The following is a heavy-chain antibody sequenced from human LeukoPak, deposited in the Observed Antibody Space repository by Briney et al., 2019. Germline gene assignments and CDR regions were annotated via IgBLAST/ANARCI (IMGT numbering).Heavy chain of an antibody. CDR3: AKGAYDYIEMGYFDS. CDR1: GFTSTNYA. Sequence: PGRSLRLSRAASGFTSTNYAMNWVRQAPGKGLEWVSILIGSNGATDYADSVKGRFTISRDNSKNTLYLQMNSLRAEDTAIYYCAKGAYDYIEMGYFDSWGRGTLVTVSS. J-gene: IGHJ4*02. CDR2: LIGSNGAT. V-gene: IGHV3-23*01. D-gene: IGHD5-12*01.